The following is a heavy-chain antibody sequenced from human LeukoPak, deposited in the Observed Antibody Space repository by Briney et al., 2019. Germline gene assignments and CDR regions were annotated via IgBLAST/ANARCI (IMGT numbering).Heavy chain of an antibody. V-gene: IGHV3-11*04. Sequence: LSLTCTVSGGSISSGDYYWSWIRQPPGKGLEWVSYISSSGCTIYYADSVKGRFTISRDNAKNSLYLQMNSLRAEDTAVYYCARALPGSWHPSCDYWGQGTLVTVSS. J-gene: IGHJ4*02. CDR2: ISSSGCTI. CDR3: ARALPGSWHPSCDY. CDR1: GGSISSGDYY. D-gene: IGHD6-13*01.